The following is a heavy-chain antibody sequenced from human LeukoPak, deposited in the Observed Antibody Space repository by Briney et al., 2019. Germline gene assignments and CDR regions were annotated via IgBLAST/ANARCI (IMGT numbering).Heavy chain of an antibody. J-gene: IGHJ3*02. CDR3: VVGWWSHAFDS. V-gene: IGHV4-34*01. CDR2: INHSRST. CDR1: GGSSSGDY. D-gene: IGHD2-8*02. Sequence: LGTPSLTCALYGGSSSGDYWSSIRQPPREGGERIGEINHSRSTNYNPSLKSRVTISVDTSKNQFTLKLSSVTAADTAVYYCVVGWWSHAFDSWGQRTMVTVSS.